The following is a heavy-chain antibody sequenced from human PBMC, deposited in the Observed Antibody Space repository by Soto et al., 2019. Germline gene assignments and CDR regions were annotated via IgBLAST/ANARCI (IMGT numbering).Heavy chain of an antibody. CDR1: NGSISSSSYY. CDR2: IYYSGCT. J-gene: IGHJ4*02. Sequence: QLQLQESGPGLVKPSETLSLTCTVSNGSISSSSYYWGWIRQPPGKGLEWIGSIYYSGCTSYNPSLKSRVTISVDTSKNQFSLKLSSVTAADTAVYYCARRGRWDYGDFDFWGRGTLVTVSS. CDR3: ARRGRWDYGDFDF. V-gene: IGHV4-39*01. D-gene: IGHD3-10*01.